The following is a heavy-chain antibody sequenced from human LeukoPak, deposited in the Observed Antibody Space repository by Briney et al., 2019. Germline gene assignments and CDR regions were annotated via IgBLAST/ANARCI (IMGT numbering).Heavy chain of an antibody. Sequence: GGSLRLSCGASGFTVSNNHMSWVRQAPGKGLEWVSITYSDGTTYYADSVKGRFTISRDNSRNTLYVQMNSLRAEDTAVYFCARDRVKVTTSMLGGVKRTVTDYYGMDVWGQGTTVTVSS. J-gene: IGHJ6*02. CDR3: ARDRVKVTTSMLGGVKRTVTDYYGMDV. CDR2: TYSDGTT. D-gene: IGHD3-16*01. CDR1: GFTVSNNH. V-gene: IGHV3-53*01.